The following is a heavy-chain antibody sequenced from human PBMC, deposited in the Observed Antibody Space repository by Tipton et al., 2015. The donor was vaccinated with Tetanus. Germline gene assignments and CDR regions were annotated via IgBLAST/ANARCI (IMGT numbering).Heavy chain of an antibody. J-gene: IGHJ4*02. V-gene: IGHV4-59*01. CDR2: IYYSGST. D-gene: IGHD3-22*01. CDR1: GGSISSYY. CDR3: ARDSRIYSSGYYYGCFDY. Sequence: TLSLTCTVSGGSISSYYWSWIRQPPGKGLEWIGYIYYSGSTNYNPSLKSRVTISVDTSKNQFSLKLSSVTAADTAVYYCARDSRIYSSGYYYGCFDYWGQGTLVTVSS.